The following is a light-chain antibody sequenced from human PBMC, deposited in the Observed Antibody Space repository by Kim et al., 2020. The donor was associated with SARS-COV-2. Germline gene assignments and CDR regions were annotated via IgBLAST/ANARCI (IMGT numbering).Light chain of an antibody. J-gene: IGKJ2*01. Sequence: EIVLTQSPATLSVSPGERATLSCRASQSVNTNLAGYQQRPGQAPRLLIYGTSTRATGIPDRFSGSGSATDFTLTISSLQSEDSAVYYCQQYNQWPPEYTFGQGTKLEI. V-gene: IGKV3-15*01. CDR1: QSVNTN. CDR2: GTS. CDR3: QQYNQWPPEYT.